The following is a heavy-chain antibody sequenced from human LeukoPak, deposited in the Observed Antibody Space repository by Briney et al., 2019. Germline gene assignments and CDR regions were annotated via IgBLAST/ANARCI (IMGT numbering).Heavy chain of an antibody. V-gene: IGHV4-59*08. D-gene: IGHD2/OR15-2a*01. CDR2: ISYSGST. CDR1: GGSISSYY. Sequence: SSETLSLTCTVSGGSISSYYWSWIRQAPGKGLEWIGYISYSGSTNYNPSLRSRVTISVDTSKNQFSLKLTSVTAADTAVYYCARHTSYDSPNDYWGRGTLVSVSS. J-gene: IGHJ4*02. CDR3: ARHTSYDSPNDY.